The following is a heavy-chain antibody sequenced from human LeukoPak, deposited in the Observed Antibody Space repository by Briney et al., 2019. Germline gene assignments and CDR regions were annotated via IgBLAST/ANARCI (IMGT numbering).Heavy chain of an antibody. CDR1: GGSINGHY. D-gene: IGHD2-21*02. CDR3: ARFFRRVVTSNWFDP. J-gene: IGHJ5*02. Sequence: SETLSLTCTVSGGSINGHYWTWNRQPPGKELEWIGFVYDNGTTNYNSSLQSRVTMSVDTSKNQLSLKMRSVTAADTAIYYCARFFRRVVTSNWFDPWGQGTLVTVSS. CDR2: VYDNGTT. V-gene: IGHV4-59*11.